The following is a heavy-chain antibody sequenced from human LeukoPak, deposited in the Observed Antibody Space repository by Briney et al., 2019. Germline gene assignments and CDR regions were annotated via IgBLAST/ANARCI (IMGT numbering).Heavy chain of an antibody. Sequence: PGGSLRLSCAASGFTVSRNYMTWVRQAPGQGLKWVSVIYGGGSTYYADSVKGRFTISRDNSKNTLYLQMNSLRAEDTAVYYCARGAGEVNVWGSFRLGGFDYWGQGTLVTVSS. J-gene: IGHJ4*02. CDR1: GFTVSRNY. V-gene: IGHV3-53*01. CDR2: IYGGGST. D-gene: IGHD3-16*02. CDR3: ARGAGEVNVWGSFRLGGFDY.